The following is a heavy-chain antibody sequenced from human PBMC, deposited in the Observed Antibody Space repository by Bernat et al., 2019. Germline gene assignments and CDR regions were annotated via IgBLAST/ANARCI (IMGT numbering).Heavy chain of an antibody. CDR3: ARTRTTVTPTRGYSYYMDV. CDR1: GGSFSGYY. CDR2: INHSGST. Sequence: QVQLQQWGAGLLKPSETLSLTCAVYGGSFSGYYWSLIRQPPGKGLEWSGEINHSGSTNYNPSLKSRVSISVDTSKNQFSLKLSSVTAADTAVYYCARTRTTVTPTRGYSYYMDVWGKGTTVTVSS. J-gene: IGHJ6*03. D-gene: IGHD4-17*01. V-gene: IGHV4-34*01.